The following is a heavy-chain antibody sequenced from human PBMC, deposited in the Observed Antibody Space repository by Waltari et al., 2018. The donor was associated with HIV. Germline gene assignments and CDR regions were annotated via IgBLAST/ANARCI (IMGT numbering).Heavy chain of an antibody. V-gene: IGHV4-34*01. Sequence: QVQLQQWGAGLLKPSETLSLTCAVYGGSFSGYYWSWIRQPPGKGLEWIGAINHSGRTNYTPSLKSRVTIAADTSKNQFSLKVNSGTAADTAVYYCARGEEGYSGYDLSWFDTWGQGTLVTVSS. CDR3: ARGEEGYSGYDLSWFDT. CDR2: INHSGRT. J-gene: IGHJ5*02. CDR1: GGSFSGYY. D-gene: IGHD5-12*01.